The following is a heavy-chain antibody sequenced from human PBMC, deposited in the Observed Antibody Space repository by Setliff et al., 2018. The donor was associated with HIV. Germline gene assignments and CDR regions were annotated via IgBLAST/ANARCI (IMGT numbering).Heavy chain of an antibody. CDR1: GYTFSSNY. D-gene: IGHD3-9*01. CDR2: INPSGGST. J-gene: IGHJ4*02. Sequence: ASVKVSCKASGYTFSSNYMHWVRQAPGQGLEWMGEINPSGGSTSYSEKFRGRATMTRDTSRSTVYMELSSLRFDDTAVYYCARVPILRYASPVDMWGQGTLVTVTS. V-gene: IGHV1-46*01. CDR3: ARVPILRYASPVDM.